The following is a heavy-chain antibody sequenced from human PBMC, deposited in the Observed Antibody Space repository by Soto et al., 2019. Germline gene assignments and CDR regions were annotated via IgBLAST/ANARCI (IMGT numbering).Heavy chain of an antibody. D-gene: IGHD3-10*01. V-gene: IGHV3-15*07. CDR1: GFTFSNAW. CDR2: IKSKTDGGTT. J-gene: IGHJ4*02. Sequence: EVQLVESGGGLVKPGGSLRLSCAASGFTFSNAWMNWVRQAPGKGLEWVGRIKSKTDGGTTDYAAPVKGRFTISRDDSKNTLYLQMNSLKTEDTVVYYCFTIELELSTAYWGQGTLVTVSS. CDR3: FTIELELSTAY.